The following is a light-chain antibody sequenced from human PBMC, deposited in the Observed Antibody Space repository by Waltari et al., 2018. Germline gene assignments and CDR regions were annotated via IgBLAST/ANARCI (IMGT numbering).Light chain of an antibody. CDR2: DNY. CDR3: ATWDDRLNGGV. V-gene: IGLV1-44*01. CDR1: SSHLGTHT. J-gene: IGLJ3*02. Sequence: QSVLTQPPSASGTPGQTVTISCSGGSSHLGTHTVNWYRQVPGAAPKLLIYDNYQRPSGVPARFSGSKSGTSASLAISGLQSEDEADYYCATWDDRLNGGVFGGGTKLTVL.